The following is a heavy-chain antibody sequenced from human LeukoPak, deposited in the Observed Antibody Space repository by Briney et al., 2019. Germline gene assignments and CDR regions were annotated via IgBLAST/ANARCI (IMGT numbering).Heavy chain of an antibody. Sequence: PSETLSLTCTVSGGSISSSSYYWGWIRQPPGKGLEWIGSIYYSGSTYYNPSLKSRVTISVDTSKNQFSLQLRSVTAADTAVYYCAREDPQTTVPEGMDVWGQGTTVTVS. D-gene: IGHD4-17*01. V-gene: IGHV4-39*07. CDR1: GGSISSSSYY. CDR3: AREDPQTTVPEGMDV. J-gene: IGHJ6*02. CDR2: IYYSGST.